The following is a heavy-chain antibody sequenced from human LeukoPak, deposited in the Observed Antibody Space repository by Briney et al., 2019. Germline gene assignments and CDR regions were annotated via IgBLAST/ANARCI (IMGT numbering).Heavy chain of an antibody. CDR2: FDPEDGET. D-gene: IGHD3-10*01. Sequence: GASVKVSCKVSGYTLTELSMHWVRQAPGKGLEWMGGFDPEDGETIYAQKFQGRVTMTEDTSTSTAYMELRSLRSDDTAVYYCARGVVRDYASDYWGQGTLVTVSS. V-gene: IGHV1-24*01. CDR3: ARGVVRDYASDY. J-gene: IGHJ4*02. CDR1: GYTLTELS.